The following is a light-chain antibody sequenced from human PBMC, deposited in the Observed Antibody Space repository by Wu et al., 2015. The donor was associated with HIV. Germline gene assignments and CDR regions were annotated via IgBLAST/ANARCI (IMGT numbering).Light chain of an antibody. J-gene: IGKJ2*01. CDR1: QSVSGTY. CDR2: GAS. CDR3: HQYGSSPYT. Sequence: EIVLTQSPGTLSLSPGERVTLSCRASQSVSGTYLAWYQQKLGQAPSLLIYGASSRATGVPDRFSGSGSGTDFTLSITRLEPEDFAVYFCHQYGSSPYTFGQGTKLEIK. V-gene: IGKV3-20*01.